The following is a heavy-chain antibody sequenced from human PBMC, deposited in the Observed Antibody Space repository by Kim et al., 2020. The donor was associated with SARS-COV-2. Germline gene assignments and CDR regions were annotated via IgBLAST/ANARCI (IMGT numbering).Heavy chain of an antibody. J-gene: IGHJ4*02. Sequence: GGSLRLSCVASGFSFRSYNMNWVRQAPGKGLEWVSKIDMDGNSVHYADSVNGRFTISRDNGKNSLYLEMNSLRVEDTGVYYCVSLYYDTSGYDDWGQGTLVTVSS. CDR3: VSLYYDTSGYDD. CDR2: IDMDGNSV. V-gene: IGHV3-21*01. CDR1: GFSFRSYN. D-gene: IGHD3-22*01.